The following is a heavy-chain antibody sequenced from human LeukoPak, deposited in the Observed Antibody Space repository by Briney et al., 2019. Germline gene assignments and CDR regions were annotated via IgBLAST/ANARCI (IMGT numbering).Heavy chain of an antibody. Sequence: SSVKVSCKAYGYTFIPYYLHSVRQAPGQGRACMGWINHSTSVTHYAQVLQGSVTMSRDATTSMAQMVLSSLRADEAAVYYCARDGDTAVDTNWFDPWGQGSLVTVFS. D-gene: IGHD5-18*01. CDR1: GYTFIPYY. CDR3: ARDGDTAVDTNWFDP. J-gene: IGHJ5*02. V-gene: IGHV1-2*02. CDR2: INHSTSVT.